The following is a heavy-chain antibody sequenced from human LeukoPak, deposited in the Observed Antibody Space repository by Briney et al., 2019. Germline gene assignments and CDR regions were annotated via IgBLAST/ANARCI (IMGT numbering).Heavy chain of an antibody. J-gene: IGHJ4*02. D-gene: IGHD4-17*01. V-gene: IGHV3-43*02. CDR1: GFTVNAYS. Sequence: PGGSLRLSCTASGFTVNAYSIHWVHQAPGRGLEWVSLISGAGNTYYADSVKGRFTISRDNSKNSLYLQMNSLRTEDTALYFCAKDNNHYGDYDCWGQGTLVTVSS. CDR2: ISGAGNT. CDR3: AKDNNHYGDYDC.